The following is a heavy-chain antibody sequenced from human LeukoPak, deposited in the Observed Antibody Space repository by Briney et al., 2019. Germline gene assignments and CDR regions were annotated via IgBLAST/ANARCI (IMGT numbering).Heavy chain of an antibody. J-gene: IGHJ4*02. CDR2: INHSGST. Sequence: PSETLSLTCAVYGGSFSAYYWSWICQPPGKGLEWIGEINHSGSTNYNPSLKSRVTITVDTSKNQFSLKLSSVAAADTAVYYCARDSYYGSGSYTWRGQGTLVTVSS. CDR1: GGSFSAYY. CDR3: ARDSYYGSGSYTW. V-gene: IGHV4-34*01. D-gene: IGHD3-10*01.